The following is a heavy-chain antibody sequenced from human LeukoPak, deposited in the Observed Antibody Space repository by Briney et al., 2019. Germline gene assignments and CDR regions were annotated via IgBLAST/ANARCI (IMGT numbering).Heavy chain of an antibody. J-gene: IGHJ4*02. CDR2: IYTSGST. Sequence: PSETLSLTCTVSGGSISSYYWSWIRQPAGKGLEWIGRIYTSGSTNYNPSLKSRVTISVDKSKNQFSLKLSSVTAADTAVYYCARGRTYYYDSSGPESGYWGQGTLVTVSS. CDR3: ARGRTYYYDSSGPESGY. CDR1: GGSISSYY. D-gene: IGHD3-22*01. V-gene: IGHV4-4*07.